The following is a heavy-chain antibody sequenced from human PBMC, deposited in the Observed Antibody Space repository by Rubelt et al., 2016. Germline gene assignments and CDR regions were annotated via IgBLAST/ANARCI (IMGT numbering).Heavy chain of an antibody. J-gene: IGHJ4*02. V-gene: IGHV4-34*01. D-gene: IGHD2-8*02. Sequence: QVQLQRWGAGLLNPSETLSLTCGVYGGSFSGYHWRWIRQPPGKGLEWTGEINHSGSTIYNPSLKSRVTISADTSINQFSLRLSSVTAADTAVYYCARHNGGSRGVGYWSQGTLVTVSS. CDR3: ARHNGGSRGVGY. CDR1: GGSFSGYH. CDR2: INHSGST.